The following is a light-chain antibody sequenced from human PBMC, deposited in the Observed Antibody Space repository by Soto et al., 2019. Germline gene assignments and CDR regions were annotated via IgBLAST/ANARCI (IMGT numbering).Light chain of an antibody. V-gene: IGKV3-20*01. J-gene: IGKJ2*01. CDR2: GAS. CDR1: QSVSSTH. Sequence: EIVLTQSPGTLSLSPGERATLSCRASQSVSSTHLAWYQQKPGQAPRLLMYGASSRATGIPDRFSGSGSGTDFTLTISRLEPEDFAVYYCQQYGSSLYTFGQGTKLEIK. CDR3: QQYGSSLYT.